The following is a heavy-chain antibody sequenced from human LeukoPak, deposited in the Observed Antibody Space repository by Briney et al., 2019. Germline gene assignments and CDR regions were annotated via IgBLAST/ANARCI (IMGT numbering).Heavy chain of an antibody. CDR2: VSGSGTST. J-gene: IGHJ4*02. V-gene: IGHV3-23*01. CDR1: GFPFSSYG. Sequence: GGSLRLSCAGSGFPFSSYGMAWVRQAPGKGLEWVSSVSGSGTSTYYADSVRGRFTISRDNDKNTLDLQMNSLRAEDTALYYCARDRSLYYYDGSGYYGHWGQGILVTVSS. CDR3: ARDRSLYYYDGSGYYGH. D-gene: IGHD3-22*01.